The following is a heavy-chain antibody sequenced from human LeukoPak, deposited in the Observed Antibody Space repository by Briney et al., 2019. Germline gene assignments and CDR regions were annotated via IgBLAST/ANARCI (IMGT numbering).Heavy chain of an antibody. D-gene: IGHD3-10*01. CDR2: IIGGAGST. J-gene: IGHJ3*02. V-gene: IGHV3-23*01. CDR1: GFSFSSHG. CDR3: AKGSGMVRGVIGAFDI. Sequence: GGSLRLSCAASGFSFSSHGMSWVRQAPGKGLEWVSGIIGGAGSTYYADSVKGRFTISRDNSKNTLYLQMNSLRAEDTAVYYCAKGSGMVRGVIGAFDIWGQGTMVTVSS.